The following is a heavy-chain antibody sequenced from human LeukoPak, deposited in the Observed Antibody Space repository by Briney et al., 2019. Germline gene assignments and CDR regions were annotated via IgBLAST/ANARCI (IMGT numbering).Heavy chain of an antibody. Sequence: ASVKVSCKAYGYRFTDYYIHWVRQAPGQGLEWLGWINPNSGNTGYAQKFQGRVTMTRNTSISTAYMELSSLRSEDTAVYYCARNPGYCSSTSCYRNNWFDPWGQGTLVTVSS. CDR2: INPNSGNT. D-gene: IGHD2-2*01. CDR3: ARNPGYCSSTSCYRNNWFDP. J-gene: IGHJ5*02. CDR1: GYRFTDYY. V-gene: IGHV1-8*02.